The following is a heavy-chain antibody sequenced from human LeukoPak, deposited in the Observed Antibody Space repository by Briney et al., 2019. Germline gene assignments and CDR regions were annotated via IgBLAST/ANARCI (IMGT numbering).Heavy chain of an antibody. CDR3: ARRAGSSGYDI. J-gene: IGHJ4*02. V-gene: IGHV3-64*01. CDR1: GFTFSDSL. Sequence: GGSLRLSCAASGFTFSDSLMHWVRQAPGKGLEYVSSITSNRVGTGYANSVKGIFTISRDNSKNTLYLHMGSLTAEEMAVYYCARRAGSSGYDIWGRGTLVTVSS. D-gene: IGHD5-12*01. CDR2: ITSNRVGT.